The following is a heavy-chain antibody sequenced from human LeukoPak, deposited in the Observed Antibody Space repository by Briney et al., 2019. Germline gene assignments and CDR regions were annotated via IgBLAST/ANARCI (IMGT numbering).Heavy chain of an antibody. V-gene: IGHV1-2*04. CDR1: GYTFTGYY. CDR2: INPNSGGT. J-gene: IGHJ6*02. Sequence: GASVKVSCKASGYTFTGYYMHWVRQAPGQGLEWMGWINPNSGGTNYAQKFQGWVTMTRDTSISTAYMELSRLRSDDTAVYYCAREPYYYYGMDVWGQGTTVTVSS. CDR3: AREPYYYYGMDV.